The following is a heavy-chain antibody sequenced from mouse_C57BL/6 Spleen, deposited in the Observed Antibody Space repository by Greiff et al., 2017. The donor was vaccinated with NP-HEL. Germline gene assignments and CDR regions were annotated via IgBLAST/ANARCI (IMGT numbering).Heavy chain of an antibody. D-gene: IGHD4-1*01. CDR2: FYPGSGSI. CDR3: ARHEERLGRYYYAMDY. J-gene: IGHJ4*01. Sequence: QVQLQQSGAELVKPGASVKLSCKASGYTFTEYTIHWVKQRSGQGLEWIGWFYPGSGSIKYNEKFKDKATLTAEKSSSTVYMELSRLTSEDSAVYFCARHEERLGRYYYAMDYWGQGTSVTVSS. V-gene: IGHV1-62-2*01. CDR1: GYTFTEYT.